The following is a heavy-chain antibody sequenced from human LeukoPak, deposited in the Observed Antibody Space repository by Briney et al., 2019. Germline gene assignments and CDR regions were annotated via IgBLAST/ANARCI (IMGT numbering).Heavy chain of an antibody. J-gene: IGHJ4*02. CDR3: ASLYDSSGYYNLPLDY. V-gene: IGHV4-34*01. CDR1: GGPFSGYY. CDR2: INHSGST. D-gene: IGHD3-22*01. Sequence: SETLSLTCAVYGGPFSGYYWSWIRQPPGKGLEWIGEINHSGSTNYNPSLKSRVTISVDTSKNQFSLKLSSVTAADTAVYYCASLYDSSGYYNLPLDYWGQGTLVTVSS.